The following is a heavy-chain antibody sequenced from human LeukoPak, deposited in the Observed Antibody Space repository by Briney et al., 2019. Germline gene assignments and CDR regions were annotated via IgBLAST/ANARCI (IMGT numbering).Heavy chain of an antibody. D-gene: IGHD3-10*01. CDR3: ARGRDRGVTLAPLDY. Sequence: ASVKVSCKASGYTFTGYYMHWVRQAPGQGLEWMGWINPNSGGTNYAQKFQGRVTMTRDTSISTAYMELSRLRSDDTAVYYCARGRDRGVTLAPLDYWGQGTLVTVSS. V-gene: IGHV1-2*02. J-gene: IGHJ4*02. CDR2: INPNSGGT. CDR1: GYTFTGYY.